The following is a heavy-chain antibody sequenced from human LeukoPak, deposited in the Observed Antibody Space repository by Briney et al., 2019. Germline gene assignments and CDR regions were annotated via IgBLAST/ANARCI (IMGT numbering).Heavy chain of an antibody. CDR1: GFTFNNYA. Sequence: GGSLRLSCAASGFTFNNYAMSWVRQAPGKGLEWVSVISGSGGSTYYADSVKGRFTISRDNSKNTLYLQMNSLRPEDTAVYYCARSTYCSSTSCPFDYWGQGTLVTVSS. V-gene: IGHV3-23*01. D-gene: IGHD2-2*01. J-gene: IGHJ4*02. CDR3: ARSTYCSSTSCPFDY. CDR2: ISGSGGST.